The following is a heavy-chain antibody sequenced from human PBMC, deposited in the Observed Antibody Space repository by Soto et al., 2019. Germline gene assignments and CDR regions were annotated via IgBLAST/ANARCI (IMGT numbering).Heavy chain of an antibody. J-gene: IGHJ4*02. CDR1: GGSISSYY. CDR3: GRGRTGSYGAFDH. D-gene: IGHD4-17*01. CDR2: IYDSDIT. Sequence: SETLSLTCTVSGGSISSYYWSWIRQSPGKGLEWIGYIYDSDITTYNPSLKSRVTISVDTSKKPFYPKLSYLTAAHTAVYYCGRGRTGSYGAFDHWGKGTLVTVSS. V-gene: IGHV4-59*01.